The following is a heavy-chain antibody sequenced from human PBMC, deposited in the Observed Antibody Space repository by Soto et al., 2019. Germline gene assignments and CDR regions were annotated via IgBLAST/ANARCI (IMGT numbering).Heavy chain of an antibody. CDR1: GFSFANFA. J-gene: IGHJ4*02. CDR2: ISGSDGKT. D-gene: IGHD3-3*01. CDR3: AKWSYLDY. V-gene: IGHV3-23*01. Sequence: PGGSLRLSCTTSGFSFANFAMTWVRQAPGKGLEWVATISGSDGKTYYADSVKGRFSISRDTSRNTLYLQMNSLRADDTAIYYCAKWSYLDYWGQGTRVTVSS.